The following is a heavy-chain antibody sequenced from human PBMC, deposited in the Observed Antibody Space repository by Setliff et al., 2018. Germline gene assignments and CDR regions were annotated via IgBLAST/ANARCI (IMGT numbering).Heavy chain of an antibody. CDR1: GGSISSGGYY. Sequence: SETLSLTCTVSGGSISSGGYYWSWIRQHPGKGLEWIGYIYYSGSTYYNPSFKSRVTISVDTSKNQFSLKLSSVTAADTAVYYCARVALVVVIRNAFDIWGQGTMVTVSS. J-gene: IGHJ3*02. D-gene: IGHD2-21*01. CDR2: IYYSGST. CDR3: ARVALVVVIRNAFDI. V-gene: IGHV4-31*03.